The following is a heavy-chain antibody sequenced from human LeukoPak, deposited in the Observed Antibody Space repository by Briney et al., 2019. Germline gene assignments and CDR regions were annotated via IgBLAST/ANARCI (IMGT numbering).Heavy chain of an antibody. CDR3: AKGLRFLEWLLLPLTPFDY. V-gene: IGHV3-23*01. D-gene: IGHD3-3*01. J-gene: IGHJ4*02. CDR2: ISGSGGST. CDR1: GFTFSSYA. Sequence: PGGSLRLSCAASGFTFSSYAMGWVRQAPGKGLEWVSAISGSGGSTYYADSVKGRFTISRDNSKNTLYLQMNSLRAEDTAVYYCAKGLRFLEWLLLPLTPFDYWGQGTLVTVSS.